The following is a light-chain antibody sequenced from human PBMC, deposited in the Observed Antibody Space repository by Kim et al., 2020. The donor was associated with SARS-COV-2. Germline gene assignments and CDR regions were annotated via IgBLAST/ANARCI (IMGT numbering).Light chain of an antibody. Sequence: QAGLTQPPSVSKGLRQTATLTCTGNSNNVGNQGVAWLQQHQGHPPKLLSYRNNNRPSGISERLSASRSVNTASLTITGLQPEDEADYYCSAWDSSLSAWVFGGGTQLTVL. CDR3: SAWDSSLSAWV. V-gene: IGLV10-54*01. J-gene: IGLJ3*02. CDR1: SNNVGNQG. CDR2: RNN.